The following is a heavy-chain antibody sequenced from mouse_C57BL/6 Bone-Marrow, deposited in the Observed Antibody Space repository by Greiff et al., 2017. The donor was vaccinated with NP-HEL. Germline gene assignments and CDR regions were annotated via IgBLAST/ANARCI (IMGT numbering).Heavy chain of an antibody. Sequence: QVQLQQSGPGLVAPSQSLSITCTVSGFSLTSYGVDWVRQSPGKGLEWLGVIWGVGSTNYNSALKSRLSISKDNSKSQVFLKMNSLQTDDTAMYYCASGPYDYPFAYWGQGTLVTVSA. J-gene: IGHJ3*01. CDR2: IWGVGST. CDR1: GFSLTSYG. D-gene: IGHD2-4*01. CDR3: ASGPYDYPFAY. V-gene: IGHV2-6*01.